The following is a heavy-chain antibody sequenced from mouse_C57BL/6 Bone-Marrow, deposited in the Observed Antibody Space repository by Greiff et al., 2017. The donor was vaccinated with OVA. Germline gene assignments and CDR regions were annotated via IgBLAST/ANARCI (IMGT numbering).Heavy chain of an antibody. CDR2: INPSNGGT. Sequence: QVQLQQPGTELVKPGASVKLSCKASGYTFTSYWMHWVKQRPGQGLEWIGNINPSNGGTNYNEKFKSKATLTVDKSSSTAYMQLSSLTSEDSAVYYCARFITTVVATAGKGYYAMDYWGQGTSVTVSS. D-gene: IGHD1-1*01. CDR3: ARFITTVVATAGKGYYAMDY. J-gene: IGHJ4*01. V-gene: IGHV1-53*01. CDR1: GYTFTSYW.